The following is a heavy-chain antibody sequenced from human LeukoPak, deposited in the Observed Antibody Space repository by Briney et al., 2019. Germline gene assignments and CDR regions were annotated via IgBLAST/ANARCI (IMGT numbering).Heavy chain of an antibody. CDR3: ASYVSYSSSLTPSSKKILFGLFDY. J-gene: IGHJ4*02. Sequence: PGGSLRLSCAASGFTFSDYYMSWIRQAPGKGLEWVSYISSSGSTIYYADSVKGRFTISRDNAKNSLYLQMNSLRAEDTAVYYCASYVSYSSSLTPSSKKILFGLFDYWGQGTLVTVSS. D-gene: IGHD6-6*01. V-gene: IGHV3-11*04. CDR1: GFTFSDYY. CDR2: ISSSGSTI.